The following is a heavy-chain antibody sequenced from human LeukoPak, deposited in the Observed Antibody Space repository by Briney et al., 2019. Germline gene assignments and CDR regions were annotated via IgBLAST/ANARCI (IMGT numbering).Heavy chain of an antibody. J-gene: IGHJ6*03. CDR2: IFYSGNT. Sequence: SETLSLTCTVSGGSISTYYWSWIRQSPGKGRVGIGYIFYSGNTDYNPSLQSRVTISLDTSKNQFSMKLSSVTAADTALYYCARGYSSSSVLGYYYYYMDVWGKGTTVTVSS. CDR3: ARGYSSSSVLGYYYYYMDV. CDR1: GGSISTYY. V-gene: IGHV4-59*01. D-gene: IGHD6-6*01.